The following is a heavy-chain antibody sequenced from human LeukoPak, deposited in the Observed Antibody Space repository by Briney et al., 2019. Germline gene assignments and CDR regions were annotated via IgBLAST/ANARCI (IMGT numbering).Heavy chain of an antibody. CDR1: GFTFSSYS. V-gene: IGHV3-48*01. CDR2: ISSSSSTI. J-gene: IGHJ4*02. D-gene: IGHD6-19*01. CDR3: AREHYSSGWYYFDY. Sequence: PGGSLRLSCAASGFTFSSYSMNWVRQAPGKGLEWVSYISSSSSTIYYADSVKGRFTISRDNAKNSLYPQMNSLRAEDTAVYYCAREHYSSGWYYFDYWGQGTLVTVSS.